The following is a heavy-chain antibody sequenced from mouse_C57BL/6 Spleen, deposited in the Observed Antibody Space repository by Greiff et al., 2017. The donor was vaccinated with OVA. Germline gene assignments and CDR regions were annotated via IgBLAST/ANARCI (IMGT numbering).Heavy chain of an antibody. CDR2: INPNNGGT. CDR3: ARRFAY. J-gene: IGHJ3*01. V-gene: IGHV1-26*01. CDR1: GYTFTDYY. Sequence: EVKLQQSGPELVKPGASVKISCKASGYTFTDYYMNWVKQSHGKSLEWIGDINPNNGGTSYNQKFKGKATLTVDKSSSTAYMELRSLTSEDSAVYYCARRFAYGGQGTLVTVSA.